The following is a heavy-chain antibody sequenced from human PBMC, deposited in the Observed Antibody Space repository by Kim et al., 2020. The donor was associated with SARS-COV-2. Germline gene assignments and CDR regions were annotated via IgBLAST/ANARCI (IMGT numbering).Heavy chain of an antibody. CDR1: GFTFSSFA. CDR3: AKVFHYGLGYMPNYFDY. J-gene: IGHJ4*02. D-gene: IGHD3-16*01. V-gene: IGHV3-23*01. Sequence: GGSLRLSCEASGFTFSSFAMTWVRQLPGKGLEWLSVINGDGGLRFYADSVKGRFTISRDNSKNTLYLQMNNLRADDTAVYYCAKVFHYGLGYMPNYFDYWGQGTLVTVSS. CDR2: INGDGGLR.